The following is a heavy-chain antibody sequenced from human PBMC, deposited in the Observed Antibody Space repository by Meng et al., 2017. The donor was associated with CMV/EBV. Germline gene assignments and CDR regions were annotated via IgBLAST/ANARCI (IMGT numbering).Heavy chain of an antibody. CDR1: GFTFSSYA. V-gene: IGHV3-30-3*01. D-gene: IGHD2-2*01. J-gene: IGHJ6*02. CDR3: ARDGARYCSSTSCYLNYYYGMDV. CDR2: ISYDGSNK. Sequence: GESLKISCAASGFTFSSYAMHWVRQAPGKGLEWVAVISYDGSNKYYADSVKGRFTISRDNSKNTLCLQMNSLRAEDTAVYYCARDGARYCSSTSCYLNYYYGMDVWGQGTTVTVSS.